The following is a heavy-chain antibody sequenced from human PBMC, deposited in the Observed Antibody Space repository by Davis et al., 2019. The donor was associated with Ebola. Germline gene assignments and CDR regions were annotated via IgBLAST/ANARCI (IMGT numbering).Heavy chain of an antibody. J-gene: IGHJ4*02. CDR2: ISYDGSNK. CDR1: GFTFSSYS. D-gene: IGHD2-15*01. Sequence: GESLKISCAASGFTFSSYSMNWVRQAPVPLLSCFSVISYDGSNKYYADSVKGRFTISRDNSKNTLYLQMNSLRAEDTAVYYCATGRGKIVVVVAARDYWGQGTLVTVSS. CDR3: ATGRGKIVVVVAARDY. V-gene: IGHV3-30*03.